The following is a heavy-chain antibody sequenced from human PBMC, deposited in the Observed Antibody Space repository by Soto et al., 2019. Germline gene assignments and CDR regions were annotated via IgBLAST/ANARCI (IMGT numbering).Heavy chain of an antibody. D-gene: IGHD5-18*01. CDR1: GWSFSGYY. Sequence: SETLSLTCAVYGWSFSGYYWSWIRQPPGKGLEWFGEINHSGSTNYNPSLKSRVTISVDTSKNQFSLKLSSVTAADTAVYYCARVSGNGYSYGPYYYYYGMDVWGQGTTVTVSS. J-gene: IGHJ6*02. CDR2: INHSGST. V-gene: IGHV4-34*01. CDR3: ARVSGNGYSYGPYYYYYGMDV.